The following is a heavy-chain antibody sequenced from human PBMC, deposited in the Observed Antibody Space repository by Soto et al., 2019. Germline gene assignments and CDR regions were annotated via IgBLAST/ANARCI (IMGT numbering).Heavy chain of an antibody. CDR3: AKVPVVVVAANPHFDY. CDR1: GFTFSSYA. Sequence: GGSLRLSCAASGFTFSSYAMSWVRQAPGKGLEWVSAISGSGGSTYYADSVKGRFTISRDNSKNTLYLQMNSLRAEDTAVYYCAKVPVVVVAANPHFDYWGQGTLVTVSS. CDR2: ISGSGGST. J-gene: IGHJ4*02. D-gene: IGHD2-15*01. V-gene: IGHV3-23*01.